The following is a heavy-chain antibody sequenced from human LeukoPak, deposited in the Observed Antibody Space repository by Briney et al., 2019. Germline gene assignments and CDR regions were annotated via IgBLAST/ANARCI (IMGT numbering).Heavy chain of an antibody. D-gene: IGHD5-24*01. CDR2: VNYVGST. Sequence: PQTLSLTCAVAYSTSFSGYYWTWIRPPPGKGLEWIGEVNYVGSTNYNPSFKSRVIISLDTSKRQFSLNLSSLTAADTAVYYCARDGCNHDAFDIWGQGTTVTVSS. CDR1: STSFSGYY. V-gene: IGHV4-34*01. J-gene: IGHJ3*02. CDR3: ARDGCNHDAFDI.